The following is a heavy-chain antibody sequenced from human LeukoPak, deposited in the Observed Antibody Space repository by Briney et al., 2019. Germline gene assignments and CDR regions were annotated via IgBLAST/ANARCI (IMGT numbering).Heavy chain of an antibody. CDR3: ARARRTTVAFIDAFDL. CDR1: GFTVSSNY. D-gene: IGHD1-1*01. J-gene: IGHJ3*01. V-gene: IGHV3-66*02. Sequence: GGSLRLSCAASGFTVSSNYMSWVRQAPGKGLEWVSVIYSGGSTYYADSVKGRFTISRDNSRRTLYLHLKGLRHEDSAVYFCARARRTTVAFIDAFDLWGRGTTLTVSS. CDR2: IYSGGST.